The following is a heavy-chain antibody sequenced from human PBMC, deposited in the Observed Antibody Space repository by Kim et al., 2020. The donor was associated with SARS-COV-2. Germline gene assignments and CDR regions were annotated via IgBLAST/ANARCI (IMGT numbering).Heavy chain of an antibody. CDR3: ASLEGIAAAVPLDV. J-gene: IGHJ6*02. Sequence: AQKFRGRVTITADESTSTAYMELSSLSSEDTAVYYCASLEGIAAAVPLDVWGQGTTVTVSS. D-gene: IGHD6-13*01. V-gene: IGHV1-69*01.